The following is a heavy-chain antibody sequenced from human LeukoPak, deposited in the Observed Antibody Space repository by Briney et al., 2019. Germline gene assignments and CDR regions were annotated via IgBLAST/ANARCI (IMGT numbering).Heavy chain of an antibody. Sequence: GGSLRLSCAASGFTFSTYTMNWVRQAPGKGLEWVSSISTSSTYIYYADSVKGRFTISRDNAKNSLYLQMNSLRAEDTAVYYCAKDSKEGGIAAAVDYWGQGTLVTVSS. CDR2: ISTSSTYI. D-gene: IGHD6-13*01. V-gene: IGHV3-21*04. CDR3: AKDSKEGGIAAAVDY. J-gene: IGHJ4*02. CDR1: GFTFSTYT.